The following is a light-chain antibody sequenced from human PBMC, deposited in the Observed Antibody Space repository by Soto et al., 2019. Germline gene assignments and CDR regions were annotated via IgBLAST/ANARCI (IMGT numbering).Light chain of an antibody. Sequence: DIQMTQSPSTLSALVGDRVTITCRASQSVSTWLAWYQQKSGQAPKLLIYKASTLESGVPSRFSGSGSGTDFTLTISSLQPDDFATYYCQQYNSYRYTFGQGTKLEMK. CDR2: KAS. J-gene: IGKJ2*01. V-gene: IGKV1-5*03. CDR1: QSVSTW. CDR3: QQYNSYRYT.